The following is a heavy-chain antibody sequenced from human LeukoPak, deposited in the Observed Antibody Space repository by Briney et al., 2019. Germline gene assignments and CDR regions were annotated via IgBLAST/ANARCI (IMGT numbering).Heavy chain of an antibody. V-gene: IGHV3-7*03. CDR2: IKQDGSVE. CDR3: ARVTTGAAE. Sequence: GGSLRLSCTASGFTFGDYAMSWFRQAPGKGPEWVANIKQDGSVEHYLDSVKGRFTISRDNAKNSLILQMNSLRAEDTAMYYCARVTTGAAEWGQGTLVTVSS. CDR1: GFTFGDYA. J-gene: IGHJ4*02. D-gene: IGHD1-1*01.